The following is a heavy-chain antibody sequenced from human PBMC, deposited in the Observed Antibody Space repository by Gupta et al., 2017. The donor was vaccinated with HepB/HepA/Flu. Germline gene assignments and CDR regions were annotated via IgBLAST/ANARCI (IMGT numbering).Heavy chain of an antibody. Sequence: LVESGGGLVQPGGSLKLSCAASGFSFSGFAVHWVRQASGRGLEWLARVRTRPNNYATSYAASVKDRFAISRDDSNDTAYLQMDSLKTEDTAVYFCTSTSPMIKGRYFEYGGQGILVSVSS. D-gene: IGHD3-22*01. CDR3: TSTSPMIKGRYFEY. J-gene: IGHJ4*02. CDR2: VRTRPNNYAT. V-gene: IGHV3-73*02. CDR1: GFSFSGFA.